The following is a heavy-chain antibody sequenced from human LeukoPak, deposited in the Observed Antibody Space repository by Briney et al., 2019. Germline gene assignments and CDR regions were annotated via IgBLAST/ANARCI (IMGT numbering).Heavy chain of an antibody. D-gene: IGHD3-10*01. J-gene: IGHJ3*01. V-gene: IGHV3-21*01. CDR1: GFTFNNYN. CDR2: ISSSTTYI. CDR3: ARVPLVRGVIGEAFDF. Sequence: KPGGSLRLSCAASGFTFNNYNMNWVRQAPGKGLEWVSSISSSTTYIYYADSVKGRFTISRDNAQNSLYLQMNSLRAEDTAVYYCARVPLVRGVIGEAFDFWGQGTMVTVSS.